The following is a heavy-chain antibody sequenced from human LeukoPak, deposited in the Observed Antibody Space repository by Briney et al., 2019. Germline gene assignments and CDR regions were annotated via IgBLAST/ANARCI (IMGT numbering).Heavy chain of an antibody. Sequence: SETLSLTCTVSGGSISSGDYYWSWIRQPPGKGLEWIGYIYYSGSTYYNPSLKSRVTISVDTSKNQFSLKLSSVTAADTAVYYCASWGSGSYHYYYGMDVWGQGTTVTVSS. CDR1: GGSISSGDYY. J-gene: IGHJ6*02. CDR2: IYYSGST. D-gene: IGHD3-10*01. CDR3: ASWGSGSYHYYYGMDV. V-gene: IGHV4-30-4*01.